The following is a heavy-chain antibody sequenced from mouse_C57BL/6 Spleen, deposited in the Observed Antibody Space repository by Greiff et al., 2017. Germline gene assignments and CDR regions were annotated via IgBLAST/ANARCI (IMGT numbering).Heavy chain of an antibody. CDR3: ARDLYYGTPFDY. D-gene: IGHD2-1*01. J-gene: IGHJ2*01. CDR1: GFTFSDYG. V-gene: IGHV5-17*01. CDR2: ISSGSSTI. Sequence: EVNVVESGGGLVKPGGSLKLSCAASGFTFSDYGMHWVRQAPEKGLEWVAYISSGSSTIYYADTVKGRFTISRDNATSTLFLQRTSLRSEDTAMYYCARDLYYGTPFDYWGQGTTLTVSS.